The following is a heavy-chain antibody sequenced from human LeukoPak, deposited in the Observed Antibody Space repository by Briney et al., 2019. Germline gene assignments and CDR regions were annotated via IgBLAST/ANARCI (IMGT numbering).Heavy chain of an antibody. V-gene: IGHV3-48*02. CDR1: GFSLSGYS. CDR2: ISSSMSIT. CDR3: ARGSLNYYASGSYYMVS. D-gene: IGHD3-10*01. J-gene: IGHJ5*02. Sequence: GGSLRLSCAASGFSLSGYSMNWVRQTPGKGLEWISYISSSMSITYYADSVKGRFTISRDNAKNSLYLQMNGLTDEDTAVYYCARGSLNYYASGSYYMVSWGQGTLVTVSS.